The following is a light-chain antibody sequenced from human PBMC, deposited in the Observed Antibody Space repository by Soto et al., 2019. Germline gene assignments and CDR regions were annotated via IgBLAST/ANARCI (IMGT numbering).Light chain of an antibody. CDR1: SSNIGAGFD. V-gene: IGLV1-40*01. Sequence: QSALTQPPSVSGAPGQRVSISCSGSSSNIGAGFDVHWYQQFPGAAPKLLIYDNINRPSGVPDRFSGSKSDTSASLAITGLQAEDEADYYCQSYDTSLSGSVFGGGTKVTVL. J-gene: IGLJ3*02. CDR3: QSYDTSLSGSV. CDR2: DNI.